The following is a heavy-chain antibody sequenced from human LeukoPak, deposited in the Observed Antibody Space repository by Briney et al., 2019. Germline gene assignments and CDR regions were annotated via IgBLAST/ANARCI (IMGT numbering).Heavy chain of an antibody. CDR1: GFTFSRYA. CDR2: ISGNGDNT. J-gene: IGHJ4*02. CDR3: AKSGRASDY. Sequence: GGSLRLSCAASGFTFSRYAMSWVRQAPGKGLEWVSAISGNGDNTYYADSVKGRFTISRDNSKNTLYLQMNSLRAEDTAVYYCAKSGRASDYWGQGTLVTVSS. D-gene: IGHD1-26*01. V-gene: IGHV3-23*01.